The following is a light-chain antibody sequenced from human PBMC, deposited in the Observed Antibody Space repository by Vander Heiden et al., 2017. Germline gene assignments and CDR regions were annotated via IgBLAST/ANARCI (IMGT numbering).Light chain of an antibody. J-gene: IGKJ2*01. CDR1: QSISSY. CDR3: QQCYRSPLT. Sequence: IQLTLSPSSLSASVGDRVTITCRASQSISSYLDWFQQKPGKAPKLLIYAASTLQSGVPSRFSGSGSGTDFTLTISSLQPEDFATYYCQQCYRSPLTFGQGTQMEIK. CDR2: AAS. V-gene: IGKV1-39*01.